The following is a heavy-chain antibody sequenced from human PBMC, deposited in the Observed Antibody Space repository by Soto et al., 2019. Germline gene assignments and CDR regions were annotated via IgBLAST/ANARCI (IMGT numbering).Heavy chain of an antibody. J-gene: IGHJ3*02. CDR3: ARGGGNSDWYSAFDI. V-gene: IGHV3-74*01. Sequence: EVQLVESGGGLVQPGGSLRLSCAATGFTFSTYWVHWVRQAPGKGLVWVSRINSDGSTTNYADSVKGRFTISRDNAKNTLYLQMNSLRAEDTAVYYWARGGGNSDWYSAFDIWGQGTMVTVSS. CDR2: INSDGSTT. CDR1: GFTFSTYW. D-gene: IGHD6-19*01.